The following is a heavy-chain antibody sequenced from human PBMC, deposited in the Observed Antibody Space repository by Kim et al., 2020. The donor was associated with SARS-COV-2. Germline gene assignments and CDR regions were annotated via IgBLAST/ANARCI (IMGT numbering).Heavy chain of an antibody. CDR2: IRSKPNNYAT. J-gene: IGHJ3*02. V-gene: IGHV3-73*01. Sequence: GGSLRLSCAASGFTFSGSTMHWVRQASGKGLEWVARIRSKPNNYATAYAASVKGRITIYKDDSKNTEYLQMSSLKTEDTAIYYCTRVYPIPGCWYDALVIWGEGTTVTVSS. CDR1: GFTFSGST. CDR3: TRVYPIPGCWYDALVI. D-gene: IGHD6-13*01.